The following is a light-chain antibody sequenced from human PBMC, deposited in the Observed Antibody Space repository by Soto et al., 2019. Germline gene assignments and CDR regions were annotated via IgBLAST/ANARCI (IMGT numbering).Light chain of an antibody. CDR2: DAS. CDR1: QSVSSY. Sequence: EIVMTQSPATLSVSPGERATLSCRARQSVSSYLAWYQQNPGQAHRLLIYDASNRATGIPARFSGSGSGTDFTLTISSLEPEDFAVYYCQQRSNWPVTFGQGNRLEIK. J-gene: IGKJ5*01. CDR3: QQRSNWPVT. V-gene: IGKV3-11*01.